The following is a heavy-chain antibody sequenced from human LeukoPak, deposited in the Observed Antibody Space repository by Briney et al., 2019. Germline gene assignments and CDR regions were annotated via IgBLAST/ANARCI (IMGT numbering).Heavy chain of an antibody. CDR2: IYYRGNT. Sequence: SETLSLTCTVSGDYIDSGDYYWTCIRQAPGKGLDWIVHIYYRGNTYYNPSLKSRVTISVDTSKSQFSLKLSSVTAADTALYYCARLGYGGFPRGWFDPWGQGTLVTVSS. D-gene: IGHD4-23*01. CDR1: GDYIDSGDYY. CDR3: ARLGYGGFPRGWFDP. V-gene: IGHV4-39*01. J-gene: IGHJ5*02.